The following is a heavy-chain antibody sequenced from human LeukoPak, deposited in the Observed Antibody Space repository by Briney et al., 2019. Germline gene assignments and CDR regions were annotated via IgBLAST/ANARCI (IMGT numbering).Heavy chain of an antibody. D-gene: IGHD6-13*01. CDR1: GYTFTTYA. J-gene: IGHJ4*02. CDR3: ARDPIGSRWPYYFDY. V-gene: IGHV1-3*01. Sequence: ASVKVSCKASGYTFTTYAMHWVRQAPGQRLEWMGWINAGNGNTKYSQKFQARVTITRDTSASTAYMELSSLRSEDTAVYYCARDPIGSRWPYYFDYWGQGTLVTVSS. CDR2: INAGNGNT.